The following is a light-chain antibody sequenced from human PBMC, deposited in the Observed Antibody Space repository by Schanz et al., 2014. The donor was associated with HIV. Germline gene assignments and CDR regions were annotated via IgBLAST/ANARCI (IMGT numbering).Light chain of an antibody. V-gene: IGLV4-60*03. CDR2: LEGSGRY. J-gene: IGLJ7*01. CDR3: ATWDSNALWV. CDR1: SGHSTYI. Sequence: QPVLTQSSSASASMGASVKLTCTLSSGHSTYIIAWHQQQPGKAPRYLMRLEGSGRYNQGSELPDRFSGSSSGTDRYLTISNLQSEDEADYYCATWDSNALWVFRGGTQLTVL.